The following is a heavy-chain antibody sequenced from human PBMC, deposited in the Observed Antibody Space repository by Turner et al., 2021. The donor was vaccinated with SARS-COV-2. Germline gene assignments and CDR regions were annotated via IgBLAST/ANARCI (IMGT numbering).Heavy chain of an antibody. CDR3: ARGMFRFGGVIVRPFDY. V-gene: IGHV1-8*01. CDR1: GYTFTNYD. J-gene: IGHJ4*02. Sequence: HVQLVQSGAEVKKPGASVKVSCKAPGYTFTNYDINWVRQATGQGLEWMGWMSPNSGNTGYAQKFQGRVTMTRNTSISTAYMELSSLRSEDTAVYYCARGMFRFGGVIVRPFDYWGQGTLVTVSS. D-gene: IGHD3-16*02. CDR2: MSPNSGNT.